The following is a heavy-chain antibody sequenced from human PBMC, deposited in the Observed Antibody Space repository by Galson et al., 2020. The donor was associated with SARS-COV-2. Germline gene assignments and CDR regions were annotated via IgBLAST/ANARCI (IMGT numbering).Heavy chain of an antibody. CDR1: GGSFSGYY. CDR3: ARGLLQAAAGTGWSDY. D-gene: IGHD6-13*01. CDR2: INHSGST. J-gene: IGHJ4*02. V-gene: IGHV4-34*01. Sequence: SQTLSLTCAVYGGSFSGYYWSWIRQPPGKGLEWIGEINHSGSTNYNPSLKSRVTISVDTSKNQFSLKLSSVTAADTAVYYCARGLLQAAAGTGWSDYWGQGILVTVSS.